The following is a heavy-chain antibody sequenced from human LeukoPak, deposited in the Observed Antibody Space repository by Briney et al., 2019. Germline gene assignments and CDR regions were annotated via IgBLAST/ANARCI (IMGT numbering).Heavy chain of an antibody. J-gene: IGHJ4*02. CDR3: ARYDSSSAGFDF. CDR1: GGSIGGSY. D-gene: IGHD2-2*01. Sequence: SETLSLTCTVSGGSIGGSYWSWIRQPPGKGLEWIGYIYFGGATYYSPSLKSRVTILVDTSQNQFSLRLNSVTAADTAVYYCARYDSSSAGFDFWGQGTLVTVSS. V-gene: IGHV4-59*08. CDR2: IYFGGAT.